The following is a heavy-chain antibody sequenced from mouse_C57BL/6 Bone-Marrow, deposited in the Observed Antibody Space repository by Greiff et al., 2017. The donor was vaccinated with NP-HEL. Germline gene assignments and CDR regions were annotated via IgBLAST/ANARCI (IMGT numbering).Heavy chain of an antibody. D-gene: IGHD2-3*01. CDR2: ICPGSGNT. CDR1: GYSFTSYY. V-gene: IGHV1-66*01. J-gene: IGHJ2*01. Sequence: QVQLQQSGPELVKPGASVKISCKASGYSFTSYYIHWVKQRPGQGLEWIGWICPGSGNTKYNEKFKGNATLTADTSSSTAYMQLSSLTSEDSAVYYCARFDGYYWGQGTTLTVSS. CDR3: ARFDGYY.